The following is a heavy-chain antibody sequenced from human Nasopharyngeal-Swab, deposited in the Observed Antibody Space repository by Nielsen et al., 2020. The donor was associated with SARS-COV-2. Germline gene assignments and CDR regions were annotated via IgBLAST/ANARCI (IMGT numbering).Heavy chain of an antibody. CDR3: ARVLSTTRGGFDP. CDR1: GGSFSGYY. J-gene: IGHJ5*02. D-gene: IGHD1-1*01. Sequence: GSLRLSCAVYGGSFSGYYWSWIRQPPGKGLEWIGEINHSGSTNYNPSLKSRVTISVDTSKNQFSLKLSSVTAADTAVYYCARVLSTTRGGFDPWGQGTLVTVSS. CDR2: INHSGST. V-gene: IGHV4-34*01.